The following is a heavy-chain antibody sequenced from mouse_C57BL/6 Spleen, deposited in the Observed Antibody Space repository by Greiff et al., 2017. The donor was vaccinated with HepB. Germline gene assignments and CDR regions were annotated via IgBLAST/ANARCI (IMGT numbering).Heavy chain of an antibody. Sequence: DVQLQESGGGLVKPGGSLKLSCAASGFTFSSYAMSWVRQTPEKRLEWVATISDGGSYTYYPDNVKGRFTISRDNAKNNLYLQMSHLKSEDTAMYYCARGNYENAMDYWGQGTSVTVSS. CDR2: ISDGGSYT. V-gene: IGHV5-4*01. CDR3: ARGNYENAMDY. J-gene: IGHJ4*01. D-gene: IGHD2-1*01. CDR1: GFTFSSYA.